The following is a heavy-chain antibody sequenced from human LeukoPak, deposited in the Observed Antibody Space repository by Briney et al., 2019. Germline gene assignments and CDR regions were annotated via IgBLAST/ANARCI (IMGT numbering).Heavy chain of an antibody. J-gene: IGHJ4*02. CDR2: INPNSGGT. V-gene: IGHV1-2*06. Sequence: ASVKVSCKASGYTFTGYYMHWVRQAPGQGLEWMGRINPNSGGTNYAQKFQGRVAMTRDTSISTAFMELTRLRSDDTAVYYCARDYCSSTSCLFDYWGQGTLVTVSS. CDR1: GYTFTGYY. CDR3: ARDYCSSTSCLFDY. D-gene: IGHD2-2*01.